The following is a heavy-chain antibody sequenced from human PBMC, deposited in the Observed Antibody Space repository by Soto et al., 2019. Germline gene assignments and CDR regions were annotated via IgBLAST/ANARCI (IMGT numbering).Heavy chain of an antibody. CDR3: AREYYYDSSGYRARDAFDI. D-gene: IGHD3-22*01. J-gene: IGHJ3*02. V-gene: IGHV3-9*01. CDR2: ISWNSGSI. Sequence: PGGSLRLSCAASGFTFDDYAMHWVRQALGKGLEWVSGISWNSGSIGYADSVKGRFTISRDNAKNSLYLQMNSLRAEDTALYYCAREYYYDSSGYRARDAFDIWGQGTMVTVSS. CDR1: GFTFDDYA.